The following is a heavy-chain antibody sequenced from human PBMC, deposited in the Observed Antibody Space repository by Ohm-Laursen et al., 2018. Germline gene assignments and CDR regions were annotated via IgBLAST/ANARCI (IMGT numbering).Heavy chain of an antibody. D-gene: IGHD3-22*01. J-gene: IGHJ4*02. CDR1: GFTFSSYG. V-gene: IGHV3-30*18. CDR2: ISYDGSNK. Sequence: SLRLSCAASGFTFSSYGMHWVRQAPGKGLEWVAVISYDGSNKYYADSVKGRFTISRDNSKNTLYLQMNSLRAEDTAVYYCAKDYYDSSGYPDYWGQGTLATVSS. CDR3: AKDYYDSSGYPDY.